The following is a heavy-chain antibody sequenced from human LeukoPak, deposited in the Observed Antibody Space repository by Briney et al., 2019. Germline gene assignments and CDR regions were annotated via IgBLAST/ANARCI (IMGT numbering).Heavy chain of an antibody. CDR1: GGSITSISYY. V-gene: IGHV4-39*01. D-gene: IGHD3-10*01. CDR3: ARTKLLWFGESDY. CDR2: IYYSGST. Sequence: SETLSLTCTVSGGSITSISYYWGWVRQPPGKGLEWIGGIYYSGSTYYNPSLKSRVTISIDTSKNQFSLKLSSVTAADTAVYYCARTKLLWFGESDYWGQGTLVTVSS. J-gene: IGHJ4*02.